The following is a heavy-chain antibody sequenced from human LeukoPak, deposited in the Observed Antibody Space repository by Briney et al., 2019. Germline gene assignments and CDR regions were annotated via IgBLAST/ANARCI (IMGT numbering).Heavy chain of an antibody. D-gene: IGHD3-22*01. Sequence: SETLSLTCTVSGGSISSYYWSWIRQPAGKGLEWIGRIYTSGSTNYNPSLKSRVTMSVDTSKNQFSLKLSSVTAADTAVYYCARGVGDSSGYYYYYYMDVWAKGPRSPSP. CDR3: ARGVGDSSGYYYYYYMDV. CDR1: GGSISSYY. CDR2: IYTSGST. V-gene: IGHV4-4*07. J-gene: IGHJ6*03.